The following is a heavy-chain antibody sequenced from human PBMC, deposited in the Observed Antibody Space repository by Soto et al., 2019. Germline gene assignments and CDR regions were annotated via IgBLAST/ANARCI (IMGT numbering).Heavy chain of an antibody. CDR2: INAGNGNT. CDR3: AAYYYDSSGPLDY. Sequence: ASVKVSFKASGYTFTSYAMHWVRQAPGQRLEWMGWINAGNGNTKYSQKFQGRVTITRDTSASTAYMELSSLRSEDTAVYYCAAYYYDSSGPLDYWGPGTLVTVSS. V-gene: IGHV1-3*01. CDR1: GYTFTSYA. D-gene: IGHD3-22*01. J-gene: IGHJ4*02.